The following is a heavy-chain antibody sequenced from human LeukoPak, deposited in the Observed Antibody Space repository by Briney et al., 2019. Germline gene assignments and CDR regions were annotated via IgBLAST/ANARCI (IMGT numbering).Heavy chain of an antibody. Sequence: GGSLRLSCVISGFTVSSNFVNWVRQAPGKGQEWVSIIYSGGSTYYADSVKGRFTISRDISKNTLSLQMNSLRDEDTAVYYCARELLPSYAFVIWGQGTMVTVSS. CDR1: GFTVSSNF. J-gene: IGHJ3*02. D-gene: IGHD3-22*01. CDR2: IYSGGST. V-gene: IGHV3-66*01. CDR3: ARELLPSYAFVI.